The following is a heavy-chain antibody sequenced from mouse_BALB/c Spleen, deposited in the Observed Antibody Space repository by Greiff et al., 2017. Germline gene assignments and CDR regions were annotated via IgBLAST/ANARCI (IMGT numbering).Heavy chain of an antibody. Sequence: QVLLKESGAELVRPGTSVKVSCKASGYAFTNYLIEWVKQRPGQGLEWIGVINPGSGGTNYNEKFKGKATLTADKSSSTAYMQLSSLTSDDSAVYFCAREANWDGIAYWGQGTLVTVSA. CDR2: INPGSGGT. V-gene: IGHV1-54*01. D-gene: IGHD4-1*01. CDR3: AREANWDGIAY. CDR1: GYAFTNYL. J-gene: IGHJ3*01.